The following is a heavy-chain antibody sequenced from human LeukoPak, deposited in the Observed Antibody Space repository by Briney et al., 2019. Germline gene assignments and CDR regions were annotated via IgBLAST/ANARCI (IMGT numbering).Heavy chain of an antibody. J-gene: IGHJ4*02. CDR1: GGSFSGYY. D-gene: IGHD1-14*01. Sequence: PSETLSLTCAVYGGSFSGYYWSWIRQPPGKGLEWIGEINHSGSTNYNPSLKSRVTISVDTSKNQFSLKLSSVTAADTAVYYCARVPELVDYWGQGTLVTVSS. CDR2: INHSGST. CDR3: ARVPELVDY. V-gene: IGHV4-34*01.